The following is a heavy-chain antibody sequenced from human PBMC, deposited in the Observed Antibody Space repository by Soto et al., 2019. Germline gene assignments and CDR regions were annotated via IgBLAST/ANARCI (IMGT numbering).Heavy chain of an antibody. J-gene: IGHJ5*02. V-gene: IGHV5-10-1*01. CDR3: ARHQIVVVPAAIDWFDP. CDR2: IDPSDSYT. D-gene: IGHD2-2*02. Sequence: PGESLKISCKGSGYSFTSYWISWVRQMPGKGLEWMGRIDPSDSYTNYSPSFQGHVTISADKSISTAYLQWSSLKASDTAMYYCARHQIVVVPAAIDWFDPWGQGTLVTVSS. CDR1: GYSFTSYW.